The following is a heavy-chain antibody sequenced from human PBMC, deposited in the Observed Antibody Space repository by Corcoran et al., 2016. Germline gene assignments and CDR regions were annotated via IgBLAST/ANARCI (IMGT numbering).Heavy chain of an antibody. Sequence: QVQLQESGPGLVKPSETLSLTCTVSGGSVSSGSYYWSWIRQPPGKGLEWIGYIFHSGITNYNPSLKSRVTISIDTSKSQFSLNLSPVTAADTAVYYCARVGIAVAGLDYWGQGTLVTVSS. J-gene: IGHJ4*02. D-gene: IGHD6-19*01. CDR2: IFHSGIT. CDR3: ARVGIAVAGLDY. V-gene: IGHV4-61*01. CDR1: GGSVSSGSYY.